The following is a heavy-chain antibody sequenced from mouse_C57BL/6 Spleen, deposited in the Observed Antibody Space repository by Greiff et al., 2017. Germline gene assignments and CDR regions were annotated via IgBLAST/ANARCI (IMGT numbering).Heavy chain of an antibody. CDR1: GFTFSDYY. J-gene: IGHJ1*03. CDR3: ARDRGTTGGYFDD. Sequence: EVQRVESEGGLVQPGSSMKLSCTASGFTFSDYYMAWVRQVPEKGLEWVANINYDGSSTYYLDSLKSRFIISRDNAKTMLYLQMSSLKSEDAATYYCARDRGTTGGYFDDWGTGTTVTVSS. V-gene: IGHV5-16*01. CDR2: INYDGSST. D-gene: IGHD1-1*01.